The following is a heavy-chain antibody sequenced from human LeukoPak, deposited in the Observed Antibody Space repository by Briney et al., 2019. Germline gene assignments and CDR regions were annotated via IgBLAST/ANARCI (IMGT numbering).Heavy chain of an antibody. CDR1: GFTFTSSA. D-gene: IGHD3-9*01. CDR3: AADRYYDILTGYPGFDY. CDR2: IVVGSGNT. V-gene: IGHV1-58*02. J-gene: IGHJ4*02. Sequence: SVKVSCKASGFTFTSSAMQWVRQARGQRLEWIGWIVVGSGNTNYAQKFQERVTITRDMSTSTACMELSSLRSEDTAVYYCAADRYYDILTGYPGFDYWGQGTLVTVSS.